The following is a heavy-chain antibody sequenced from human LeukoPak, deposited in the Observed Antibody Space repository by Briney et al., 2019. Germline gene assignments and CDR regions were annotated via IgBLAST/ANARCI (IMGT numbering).Heavy chain of an antibody. CDR1: GFTFSNYA. Sequence: GGSLKLSCAASGFTFSNYAMHWVRQAPGKGLEWVSLISSGGTYEYYADSVKGRFTISRDNSKNTLYLQLNSLRAEDTAVYYCARDSTYYYDSGSSGPHYFDNWGQGTLVTVSS. CDR3: ARDSTYYYDSGSSGPHYFDN. V-gene: IGHV3-30*01. CDR2: ISSGGTYE. J-gene: IGHJ4*02. D-gene: IGHD3-10*01.